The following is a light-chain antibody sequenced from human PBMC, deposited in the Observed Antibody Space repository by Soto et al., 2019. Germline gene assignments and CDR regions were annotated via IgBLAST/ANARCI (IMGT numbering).Light chain of an antibody. CDR1: SGSIASNY. CDR2: EDN. CDR3: QSYDSSNVV. V-gene: IGLV6-57*01. Sequence: FMLTQPHSVSESPGKTVTISCTRSSGSIASNYVQWYQQRPGSSPTTVIYEDNQRPSGVPDRFSGSIDRSSNSASLTISGLKTEDEADYYCQSYDSSNVVFGGGTKVTVL. J-gene: IGLJ2*01.